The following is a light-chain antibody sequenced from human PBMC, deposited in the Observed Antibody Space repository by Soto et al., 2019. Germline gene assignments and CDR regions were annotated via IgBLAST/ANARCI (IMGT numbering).Light chain of an antibody. CDR1: QSVSSSY. CDR3: QQYGSSPPNLT. J-gene: IGKJ4*01. CDR2: GAS. V-gene: IGKV3-20*01. Sequence: EIVLTQSPGTLSLSPGERATLSCRASQSVSSSYLAWYQQKPVQAPRLLIYGASSRATGIPDRFSGSASGTDFTLTISRLEPEDFAVYYCQQYGSSPPNLTFGGGTKVEIK.